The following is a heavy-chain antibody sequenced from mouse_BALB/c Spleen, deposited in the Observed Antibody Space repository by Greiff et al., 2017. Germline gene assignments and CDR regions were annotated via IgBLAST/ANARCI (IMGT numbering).Heavy chain of an antibody. Sequence: QVQLQQSGAELVRPGTSVKISCKASGYTFPNYWLGWVKQRPGHGLEWIGDIYPGGGYTNYNEKFKGKATLTADTSSSTAYMQLSSLTSEDSAVYFCARRDDGYYLLYAMDYWGQGTSVTVSS. D-gene: IGHD2-3*01. CDR2: IYPGGGYT. CDR1: GYTFPNYW. J-gene: IGHJ4*01. V-gene: IGHV1-63*02. CDR3: ARRDDGYYLLYAMDY.